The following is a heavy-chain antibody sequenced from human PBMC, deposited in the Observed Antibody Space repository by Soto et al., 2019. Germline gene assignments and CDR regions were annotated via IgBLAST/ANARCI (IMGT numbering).Heavy chain of an antibody. D-gene: IGHD3-22*01. J-gene: IGHJ6*02. CDR3: TTSRLDYYDSSGYYYYYYGMDV. CDR1: GFSFSSYA. V-gene: IGHV3-23*01. Sequence: PGGSLRLSCAASGFSFSSYAMSWVRQAPGKGLEWVSGISGSGGTTYYADSVKGRFTISRDNSKNTLYLQMNSLRAEDTAVYYCTTSRLDYYDSSGYYYYYYGMDVWGQGTTVTVSS. CDR2: ISGSGGTT.